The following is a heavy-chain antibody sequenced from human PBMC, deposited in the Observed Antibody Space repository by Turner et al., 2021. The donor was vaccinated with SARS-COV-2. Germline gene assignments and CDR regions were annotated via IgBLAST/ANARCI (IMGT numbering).Heavy chain of an antibody. CDR1: GFTFDDYA. CDR2: INWNSGTL. V-gene: IGHV3-9*01. D-gene: IGHD3-22*01. CDR3: AKDKSAEDYYDSSGYYGGGAFDI. Sequence: EVQLVESGGGLVQPGRSLRLSCAASGFTFDDYAMHWVRQAQGKGMEWVSGINWNSGTLGYADSVKGRFTISRDNAKNSLYLQMNSLRAEDTALYYCAKDKSAEDYYDSSGYYGGGAFDIWGQGTMVTVSS. J-gene: IGHJ3*02.